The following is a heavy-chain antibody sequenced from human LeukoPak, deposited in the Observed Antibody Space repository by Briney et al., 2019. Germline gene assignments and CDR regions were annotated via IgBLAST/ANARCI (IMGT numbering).Heavy chain of an antibody. J-gene: IGHJ4*02. V-gene: IGHV3-33*01. CDR2: IWYDGSNK. Sequence: GGSLRLSCAASGFTFSSYGMHWVRQAPGKGLEWVAVIWYDGSNKYYADSVKGRFTITRDNSKNTLYLQMNSMRAEDTAEYYCARDSAVAPGGYFDYWGQGTLVTVSS. CDR3: ARDSAVAPGGYFDY. D-gene: IGHD6-19*01. CDR1: GFTFSSYG.